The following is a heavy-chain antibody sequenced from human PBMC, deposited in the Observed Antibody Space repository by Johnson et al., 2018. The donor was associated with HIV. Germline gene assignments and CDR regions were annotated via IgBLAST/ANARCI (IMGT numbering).Heavy chain of an antibody. V-gene: IGHV3-30*14. CDR1: GFTFSSYA. J-gene: IGHJ3*02. CDR3: ARSGYCTTSSCTDDAFDI. Sequence: QLVESGGGVVQPGKSLRLSCAASGFTFSSYAMHWVRQAPGKGLEWVAVISYDGSNKYYADSVKGRFTISRDNSKNTLYLQMNSLRAEDTAVYYCARSGYCTTSSCTDDAFDIWGQGTMVTVSS. CDR2: ISYDGSNK. D-gene: IGHD2-2*01.